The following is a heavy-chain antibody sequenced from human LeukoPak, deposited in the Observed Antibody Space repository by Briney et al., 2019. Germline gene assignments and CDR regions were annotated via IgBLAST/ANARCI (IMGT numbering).Heavy chain of an antibody. CDR1: GFTFSSYG. J-gene: IGHJ4*02. D-gene: IGHD2-15*01. CDR3: AKGSGGSCYSPPDY. V-gene: IGHV3-33*06. CDR2: IWSDGTNK. Sequence: QPGGSLRLSCAASGFTFSSYGMHWVRQTPGKGLEWVTIIWSDGTNKYYADSVNGRFTISRDNSKNTLYLQMSSLRAEDTALYYCAKGSGGSCYSPPDYWGQGTLVTVSS.